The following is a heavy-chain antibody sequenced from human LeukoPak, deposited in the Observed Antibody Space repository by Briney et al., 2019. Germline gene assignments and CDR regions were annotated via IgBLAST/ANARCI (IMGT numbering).Heavy chain of an antibody. CDR2: IRYDGSNK. D-gene: IGHD3-10*01. Sequence: RPGGSLRLSCAASGFTFSSYGMHWVRQAPGKGLEWVAFIRYDGSNKYCVDSVKGRFTISRDNSKNTLYLQMNSLRAEDAAVYYCAKDPPGSGSYNLDYWGQGTLVTVSS. J-gene: IGHJ4*02. CDR1: GFTFSSYG. V-gene: IGHV3-30*02. CDR3: AKDPPGSGSYNLDY.